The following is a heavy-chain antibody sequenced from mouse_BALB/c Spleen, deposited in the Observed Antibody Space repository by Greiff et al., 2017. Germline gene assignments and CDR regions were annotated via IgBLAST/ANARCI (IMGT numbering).Heavy chain of an antibody. CDR1: GFTFSDYY. D-gene: IGHD2-4*01. CDR3: ARAPYDYGGVAY. CDR2: ISDGGSYT. Sequence: EVNLVESGGGLVKPGGSLKLSCAASGFTFSDYYMYWVRQTPEKRLEWVATISDGGSYTYYPDSVKGRFTISRDNAKNNLYLQMSSLKSEDTAMYYCARAPYDYGGVAYWGQGTLVTVSA. J-gene: IGHJ3*01. V-gene: IGHV5-4*02.